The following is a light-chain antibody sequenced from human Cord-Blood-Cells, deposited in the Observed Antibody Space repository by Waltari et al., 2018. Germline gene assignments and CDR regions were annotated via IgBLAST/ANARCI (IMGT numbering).Light chain of an antibody. CDR3: CSYAGSSTYVV. CDR1: SSDVGSYNL. J-gene: IGLJ2*01. Sequence: QSALTQPASVSGSPGQSITISCTGTSSDVGSYNLVSWYQQHPGKAPKLMLYEGSKRPSGVSKRCSGSKSGNTASLTIAGLQAEDEADYYCCSYAGSSTYVVFGGGTKLTVL. V-gene: IGLV2-23*01. CDR2: EGS.